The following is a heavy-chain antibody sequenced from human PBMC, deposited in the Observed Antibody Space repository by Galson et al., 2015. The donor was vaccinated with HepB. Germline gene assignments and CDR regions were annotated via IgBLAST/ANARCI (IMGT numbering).Heavy chain of an antibody. CDR2: ISGSGRTI. CDR3: ARAGDNSGELSAFDI. J-gene: IGHJ3*02. Sequence: SLRLSCAASGFRFSDYQMNWIRQAPGKGLEWVSYISGSGRTIYYADSVEGRFTISRDNAKKSLYLQMNRLRADDTAVYYCARAGDNSGELSAFDIWGQGTTVTVSS. CDR1: GFRFSDYQ. D-gene: IGHD3-16*02. V-gene: IGHV3-11*04.